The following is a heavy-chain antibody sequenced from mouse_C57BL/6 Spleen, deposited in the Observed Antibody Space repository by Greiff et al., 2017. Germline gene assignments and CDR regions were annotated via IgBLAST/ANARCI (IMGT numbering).Heavy chain of an antibody. D-gene: IGHD5-1-1*01. CDR2: INPSNGGT. CDR1: GYTFTSYW. J-gene: IGHJ4*01. V-gene: IGHV1-53*01. CDR3: ARSIPQVAMDY. Sequence: VKLQQPGTELVKPGASVKLSCKASGYTFTSYWMHWVKQRPGQGLEWIGNINPSNGGTNYNEKFKSKATLTVDKSSSTAYMQLSSLTAEDSAVYYCARSIPQVAMDYWGQGTSVTVSS.